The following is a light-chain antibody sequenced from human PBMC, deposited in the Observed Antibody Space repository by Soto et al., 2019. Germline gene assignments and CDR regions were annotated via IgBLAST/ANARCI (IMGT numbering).Light chain of an antibody. CDR3: QQRSSWPPIT. CDR1: QSVSSD. J-gene: IGKJ5*01. CDR2: GAS. Sequence: EIVMTQSPATLSVSPGERATLSCRASQSVSSDLAWYHQKPGQAPRLLIYGASTRATGIPARFSGSGSGTEFTLTINSLQSEDFAVYYCQQRSSWPPITFGQGTRLEIK. V-gene: IGKV3-15*01.